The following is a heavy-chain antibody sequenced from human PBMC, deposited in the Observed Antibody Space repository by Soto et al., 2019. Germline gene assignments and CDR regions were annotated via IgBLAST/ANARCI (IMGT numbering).Heavy chain of an antibody. CDR3: ARARSEGYCSGGSCRYAFDI. D-gene: IGHD2-15*01. Sequence: SETLSLTCAVYGGSFSGYYWSWIRQPPGKGLEWIGEINHSGSTNYNPSLKSRVTISVDTSKNQFSLKLSSVTAADTAVYYCARARSEGYCSGGSCRYAFDIWGQGTMVTVSS. J-gene: IGHJ3*02. CDR2: INHSGST. CDR1: GGSFSGYY. V-gene: IGHV4-34*01.